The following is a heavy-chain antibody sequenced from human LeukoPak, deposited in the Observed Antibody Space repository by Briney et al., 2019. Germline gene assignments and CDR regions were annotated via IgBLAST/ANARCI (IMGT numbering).Heavy chain of an antibody. D-gene: IGHD5-18*01. J-gene: IGHJ4*02. Sequence: GGSLRLSCAASGFTFSNAWMSWVRQAPGKGLEWVGRIKSKTDGGTTDYAAPVKGRFTISRDDSKNTLYLQMNSPKTEDTAVYYCTTDRIEYSYGRWGQGTLVTVSS. CDR1: GFTFSNAW. CDR2: IKSKTDGGTT. V-gene: IGHV3-15*01. CDR3: TTDRIEYSYGR.